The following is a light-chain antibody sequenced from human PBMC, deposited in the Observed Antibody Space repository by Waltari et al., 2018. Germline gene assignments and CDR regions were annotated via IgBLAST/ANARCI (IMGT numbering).Light chain of an antibody. J-gene: IGKJ2*01. CDR2: LAS. CDR3: QQTYNTPYT. Sequence: DIQMTQSPSSLSASVGDRVTITFRASQSISSYLNWYQQKPGKAPQLLIYLASSLQSGVPSRFSGSGSGTDFILTISSLQPEDFATYCCQQTYNTPYTFGQGTKLEI. CDR1: QSISSY. V-gene: IGKV1-39*01.